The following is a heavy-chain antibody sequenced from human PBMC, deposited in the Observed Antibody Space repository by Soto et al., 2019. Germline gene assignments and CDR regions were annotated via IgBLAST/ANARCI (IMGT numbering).Heavy chain of an antibody. D-gene: IGHD6-13*01. Sequence: EVQLLESGGGLVQPGGSLRLSCAASGFTFSSYAMSWVRQAPGKGLEWVSAISGSGGSTYYADSVKGRFTNSRDNSKNTLYLKLNSLRAEETAVYYCAKDRFIAAAGSFDYWGQGTLVTVSS. J-gene: IGHJ4*02. CDR1: GFTFSSYA. V-gene: IGHV3-23*01. CDR2: ISGSGGST. CDR3: AKDRFIAAAGSFDY.